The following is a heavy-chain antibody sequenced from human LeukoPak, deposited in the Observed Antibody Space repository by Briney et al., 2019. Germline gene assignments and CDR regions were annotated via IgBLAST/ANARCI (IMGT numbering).Heavy chain of an antibody. Sequence: GGSLRLSCEGSGFTFRTYWMSWVRQAPGKGLEWVANIKQDESEKYYVDSVKGRFTISRDNAKSSLYLQMNSLRVEDTAVYYCARNPGRKFDFWGQGALVTVSS. CDR3: ARNPGRKFDF. V-gene: IGHV3-7*01. CDR2: IKQDESEK. J-gene: IGHJ4*02. D-gene: IGHD3-10*01. CDR1: GFTFRTYW.